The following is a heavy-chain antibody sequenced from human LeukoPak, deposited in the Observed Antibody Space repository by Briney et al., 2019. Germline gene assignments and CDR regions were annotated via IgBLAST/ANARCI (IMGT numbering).Heavy chain of an antibody. CDR3: ARRHEGVGATFDY. J-gene: IGHJ4*02. CDR1: GYTFSIYG. CDR2: IIPILGIA. V-gene: IGHV1-69*04. D-gene: IGHD1-26*01. Sequence: SVQVSCKASGYTFSIYGINWVRQAPGQGLEWMGRIIPILGIANYAQKFQGRVTITADKSTSTAYMELSSLRSEDTAVYYCARRHEGVGATFDYWGQGTLVTVSS.